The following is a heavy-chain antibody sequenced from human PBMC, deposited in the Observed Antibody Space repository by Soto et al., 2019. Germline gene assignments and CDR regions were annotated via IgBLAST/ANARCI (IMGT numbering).Heavy chain of an antibody. Sequence: QVQLVQSGAEVKKPGSSVKVSCKASGGTFSSYTISWVRQAPGQGLEWMGRIIPILGIANYAQKFQGIVTITADKSTSTAYMELSSLRAEDTAVYYCARVFGELERPFDYWGQGTLVTVSS. CDR3: ARVFGELERPFDY. CDR2: IIPILGIA. D-gene: IGHD1-1*01. J-gene: IGHJ4*02. V-gene: IGHV1-69*02. CDR1: GGTFSSYT.